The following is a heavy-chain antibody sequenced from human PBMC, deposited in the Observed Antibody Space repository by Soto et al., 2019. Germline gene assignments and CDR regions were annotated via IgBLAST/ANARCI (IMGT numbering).Heavy chain of an antibody. J-gene: IGHJ4*02. CDR3: ARARTPGFCSGGSCYALDY. CDR2: IWYDGRNK. Sequence: QVQLVESGGGAVQPGTSLRLSCEASGFIFSEYAMHWVRQAPGKGLEWVTFIWYDGRNKYYEKSVRGRFTISRDNSTNLLFLQMSGLGVEDTAVYYCARARTPGFCSGGSCYALDYWGRGTLVTVSS. V-gene: IGHV3-33*01. D-gene: IGHD2-15*01. CDR1: GFIFSEYA.